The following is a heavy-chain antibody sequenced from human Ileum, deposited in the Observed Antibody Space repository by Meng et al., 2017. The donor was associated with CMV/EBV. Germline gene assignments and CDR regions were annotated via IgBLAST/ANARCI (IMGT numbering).Heavy chain of an antibody. CDR2: IYSSGGT. CDR3: ARIGEWTAKYIRFDT. Sequence: CSLNSSRVGVGCVRQPPGKALEWVARIYSSGGTAYSPSLNGRVTISKDTSKNQVVLTMTNVPPVDTAAYYCARIGEWTAKYIRFDTWGPGTLVTVSS. CDR1: CSLNSSRVG. J-gene: IGHJ5*02. D-gene: IGHD5-18*01. V-gene: IGHV2-5*01.